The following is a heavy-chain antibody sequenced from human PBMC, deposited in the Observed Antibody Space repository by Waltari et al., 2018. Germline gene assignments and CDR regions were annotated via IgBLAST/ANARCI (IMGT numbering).Heavy chain of an antibody. CDR2: INGDGGST. V-gene: IGHV3-74*01. D-gene: IGHD2-2*01. Sequence: EVQLVESGGGLVQPGGSLRLSCAASGFTFSSYWMHWVRQAPGKGLVGVSRINGDGGSTSYADSVKGRFTISRDNANKTLYLQMNSLRAEDTAVYYCTRTRYCSTTTCQVDWFDPWGQGTLVTVSS. CDR3: TRTRYCSTTTCQVDWFDP. J-gene: IGHJ5*02. CDR1: GFTFSSYW.